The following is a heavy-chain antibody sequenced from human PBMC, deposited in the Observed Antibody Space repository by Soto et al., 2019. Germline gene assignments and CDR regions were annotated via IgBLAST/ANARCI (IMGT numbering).Heavy chain of an antibody. V-gene: IGHV3-30-3*01. CDR3: ARAYDFWGGYLDY. CDR1: GFTFSSYA. D-gene: IGHD3-3*01. J-gene: IGHJ4*02. Sequence: GGSLRLSCAASGFTFSSYAMHWVRQAPGKGLEWVAVISYDGSNKYYADSVKGRFTISRDNSKNTLYLQMNSLRAEDTAVYYCARAYDFWGGYLDYWGQGTLVTVSS. CDR2: ISYDGSNK.